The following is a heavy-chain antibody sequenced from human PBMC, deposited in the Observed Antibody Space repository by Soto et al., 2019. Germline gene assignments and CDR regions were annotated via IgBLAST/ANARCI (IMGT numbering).Heavy chain of an antibody. D-gene: IGHD6-6*01. J-gene: IGHJ4*02. CDR3: AIGGSFEYSSSSFDY. V-gene: IGHV1-18*01. Sequence: ASVKVSCKASGYTFTSYGISWVRQAPGQGLEWMGWISAYNGNTNYAQKLQGRVTMTTDTSTSTAYMELRSLRPDDTAVYYCAIGGSFEYSSSSFDYWGQGTQVTVSS. CDR2: ISAYNGNT. CDR1: GYTFTSYG.